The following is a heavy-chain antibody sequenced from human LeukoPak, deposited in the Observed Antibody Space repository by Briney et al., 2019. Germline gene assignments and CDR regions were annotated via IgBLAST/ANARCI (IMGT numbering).Heavy chain of an antibody. D-gene: IGHD5-12*01. CDR1: GFTFSSYA. V-gene: IGHV3-30*04. CDR3: ARDPSGPATTYYYYYYGMDV. Sequence: PRGSLRLSCAASGFTFSSYAMHWVRQAPGKGLEWVAVISYDGSNKYYADSVKGRFTISRDNSKNTLYLQMNSLRAEDTAVYYCARDPSGPATTYYYYYYGMDVWGQGTTVTVSS. CDR2: ISYDGSNK. J-gene: IGHJ6*02.